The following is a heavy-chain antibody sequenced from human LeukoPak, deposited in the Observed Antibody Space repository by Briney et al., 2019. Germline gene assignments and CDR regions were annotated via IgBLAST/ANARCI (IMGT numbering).Heavy chain of an antibody. V-gene: IGHV3-23*01. Sequence: GGSLRLSCAASRFTPSIYAMSWGRQTPGKGLECVSAISGSGGSKYYADSVKGRFTISRDKSKKALYLQMNSLRAEDTAVYYCAILPHYRYGCKDYWGQGTLVTVSS. CDR2: ISGSGGSK. D-gene: IGHD5-18*01. CDR3: AILPHYRYGCKDY. CDR1: RFTPSIYA. J-gene: IGHJ4*02.